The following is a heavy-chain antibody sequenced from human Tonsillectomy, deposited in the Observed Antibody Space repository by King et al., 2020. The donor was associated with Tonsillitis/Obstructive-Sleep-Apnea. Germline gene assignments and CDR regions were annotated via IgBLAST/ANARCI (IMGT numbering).Heavy chain of an antibody. J-gene: IGHJ5*02. CDR3: ARDTGYIAARPGWFDP. Sequence: VQLVESGGGVVRPGGSLRLSCAASGFTFDDYGMSWVHQAPGKGLEWVSGINWNGGSTGYADSVKGRFTISRDNAKNSLYLQMNSLRAEDTALYYCARDTGYIAARPGWFDPWGQGTLVTVSS. CDR2: INWNGGST. D-gene: IGHD6-6*01. V-gene: IGHV3-20*04. CDR1: GFTFDDYG.